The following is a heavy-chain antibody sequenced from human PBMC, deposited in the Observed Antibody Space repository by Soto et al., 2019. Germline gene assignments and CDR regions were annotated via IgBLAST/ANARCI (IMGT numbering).Heavy chain of an antibody. J-gene: IGHJ5*01. CDR1: GGTFNTFNTYT. Sequence: QVQLVQSWAEVKKPGSSVKVSCKASGGTFNTFNTYTISWVRQAPGQGLEWMVGIAPIFGRPNYAQKFPGGVTISLDKSPNTAYMDLSSLTSEDTAVYYCATTRGNKLLFNWVDSWGQGTLVNVSS. CDR3: ATTRGNKLLFNWVDS. D-gene: IGHD1-1*01. CDR2: IAPIFGRP. V-gene: IGHV1-69*06.